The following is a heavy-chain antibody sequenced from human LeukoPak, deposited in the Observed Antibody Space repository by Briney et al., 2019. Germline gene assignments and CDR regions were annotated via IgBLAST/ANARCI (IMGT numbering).Heavy chain of an antibody. CDR3: AKDRVDSSGYYEDSYYYYYMDV. Sequence: GGSLRLSCAASGFTFSDYYMSWIRQAPGKGLEWVSYISSSGSTIYYADSVKGRFTISRDNSKNSLYLQMNSLRAEDTALYYCAKDRVDSSGYYEDSYYYYYMDVWGKGTTVTVSS. CDR1: GFTFSDYY. D-gene: IGHD3-22*01. J-gene: IGHJ6*03. CDR2: ISSSGSTI. V-gene: IGHV3-11*01.